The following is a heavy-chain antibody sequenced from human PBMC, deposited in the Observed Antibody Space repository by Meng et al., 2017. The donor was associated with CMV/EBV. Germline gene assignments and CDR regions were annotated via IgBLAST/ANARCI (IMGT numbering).Heavy chain of an antibody. V-gene: IGHV4-39*07. Sequence: GSLRLSCTVSGGSISSSSYYWGWIRQPPGKGLEWIGSIYYSGSTYYNPSLKSRVTISVDTSKNQFSLKLSSVTAADTAAYYCARAVGGSGWYYFDYWGQGTLVTVSS. CDR3: ARAVGGSGWYYFDY. D-gene: IGHD6-19*01. J-gene: IGHJ4*02. CDR2: IYYSGST. CDR1: GGSISSSSYY.